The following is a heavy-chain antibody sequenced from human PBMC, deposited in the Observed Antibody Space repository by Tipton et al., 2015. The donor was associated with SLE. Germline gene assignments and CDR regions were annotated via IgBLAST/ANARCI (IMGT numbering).Heavy chain of an antibody. V-gene: IGHV4-34*01. CDR3: ASGNPVMPL. D-gene: IGHD2-2*01. CDR1: GGSFSTYH. CDR2: INQSGST. J-gene: IGHJ4*02. Sequence: TLSLTCAVFGGSFSTYHWSWIRQPPGKGLEWIGEINQSGSTNYNPSLKSRVTISVDMSKNQFSLKLTSVTAADTAVYYCASGNPVMPLWGQGTLVTVSS.